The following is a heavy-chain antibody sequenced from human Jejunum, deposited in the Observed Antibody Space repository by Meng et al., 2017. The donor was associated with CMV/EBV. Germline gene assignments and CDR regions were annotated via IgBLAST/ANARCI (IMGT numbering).Heavy chain of an antibody. CDR1: GLTFTNAW. D-gene: IGHD5-18*01. CDR2: IKTQIYGGTT. CDR3: TTDNSGYYGRADY. J-gene: IGHJ4*02. Sequence: EGEVGGSGGGFVKPGGSLRLSCAASGLTFTNAWMSWVRQAPGKGLEWVGRIKTQIYGGTTEYAAPVNGRFTISRDDSESTLYLQMNSLKTEDTAVYYCTTDNSGYYGRADYWGQGTLVTVSS. V-gene: IGHV3-15*01.